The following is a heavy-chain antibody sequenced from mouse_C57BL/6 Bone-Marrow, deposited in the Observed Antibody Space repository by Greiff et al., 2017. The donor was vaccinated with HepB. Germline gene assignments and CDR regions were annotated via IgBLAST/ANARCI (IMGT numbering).Heavy chain of an antibody. J-gene: IGHJ2*01. CDR1: GFTFSDYG. V-gene: IGHV5-17*01. D-gene: IGHD3-3*01. CDR3: ARRLFYFFFAY. Sequence: EVQLQESGGGLVKPGGSLKLSCAASGFTFSDYGMHWVRQAPEKGLEWVAYISSGSSTIYYADTVKGRFTISRDNAKNTLFLQMTSLRSEDTARYFCARRLFYFFFAYRGQGTTLTVSS. CDR2: ISSGSSTI.